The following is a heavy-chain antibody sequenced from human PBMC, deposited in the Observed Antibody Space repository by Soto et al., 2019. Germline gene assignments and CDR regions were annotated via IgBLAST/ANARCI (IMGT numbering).Heavy chain of an antibody. D-gene: IGHD3-22*01. CDR2: IIPLFGTA. CDR3: ARGVHDDSSGYYYFY. CDR1: GGTFSSYA. J-gene: IGHJ4*02. Sequence: RASVKVSCKASGGTFSSYAIDWVRQAPGQGLEWMGGIIPLFGTAKHAQKFQGRITITADESTRTAYMELRSLRSEDTAVYYCARGVHDDSSGYYYFYWGQGTLVTVSS. V-gene: IGHV1-69*13.